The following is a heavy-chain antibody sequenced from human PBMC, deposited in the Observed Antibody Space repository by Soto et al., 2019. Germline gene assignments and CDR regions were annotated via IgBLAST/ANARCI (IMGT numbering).Heavy chain of an antibody. D-gene: IGHD2-15*01. CDR2: IIPSSGSP. Sequence: QVQLVQSGAEVKKPGSSVKVSCKTSGGSFSLSVISWVRQAPGQGLEWMGGIIPSSGSPNHAQDFQGRLSISADDSTSTAYMELRSLRSEDTAVYYCATFSRGTCSGFTSYWGQGTLVTVSS. J-gene: IGHJ4*02. V-gene: IGHV1-69*12. CDR1: GGSFSLSV. CDR3: ATFSRGTCSGFTSY.